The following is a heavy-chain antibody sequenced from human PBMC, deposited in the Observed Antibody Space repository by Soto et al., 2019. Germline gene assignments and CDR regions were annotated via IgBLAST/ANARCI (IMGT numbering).Heavy chain of an antibody. D-gene: IGHD3-10*01. CDR3: ARVLGRGAMVGPPYDP. V-gene: IGHV1-18*01. CDR1: GYTFTNYG. CDR2: VRASKGRT. Sequence: QVQLVQSGAEVKKPGASVTVSCKDSGYTFTNYGIGWVRQAPGQGLEWMGWVRASKGRTTYAQKFQGRVTMTTDKSSNTAYLALRSLTSDDTAVYYWARVLGRGAMVGPPYDPWGQGTLVTVSS. J-gene: IGHJ5*02.